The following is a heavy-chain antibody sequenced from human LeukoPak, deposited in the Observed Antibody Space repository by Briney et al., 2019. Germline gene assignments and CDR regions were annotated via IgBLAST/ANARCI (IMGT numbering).Heavy chain of an antibody. D-gene: IGHD6-6*01. CDR3: AREGRSSSSGF. J-gene: IGHJ4*02. V-gene: IGHV4-4*07. CDR1: GGSISDYY. Sequence: TPSETLSLTCTVSGGSISDYYWTWIRQPAGKGLEWIGRIRSSGSTNYNPSHQSRVTMSVDTSKNQFSLWLNSVTAADTAVYYCAREGRSSSSGFWGQGILVTASS. CDR2: IRSSGST.